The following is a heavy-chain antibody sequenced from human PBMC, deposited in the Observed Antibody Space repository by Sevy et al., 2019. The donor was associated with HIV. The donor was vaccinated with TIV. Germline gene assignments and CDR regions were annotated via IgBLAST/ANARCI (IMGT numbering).Heavy chain of an antibody. V-gene: IGHV3-11*06. Sequence: GGSLRLSCAASGFTFSDYYMTWIRQSPGKGLRWISYISSGSSYTNYADSVKGRFTISRDNAKNSLYLEIHTLRPEDTAVYYCARSRSNYADYYFDYWGQGTVVTVSS. CDR2: ISSGSSYT. CDR1: GFTFSDYY. CDR3: ARSRSNYADYYFDY. D-gene: IGHD4-17*01. J-gene: IGHJ4*02.